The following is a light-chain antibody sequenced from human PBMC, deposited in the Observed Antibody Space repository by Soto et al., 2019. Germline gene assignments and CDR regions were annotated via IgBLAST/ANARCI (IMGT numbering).Light chain of an antibody. CDR3: QQYYTTPRT. Sequence: DIVMTQSPDSLAVSLGERATINCKSSQSVLYSSNNKNYLAWYQQKPGQPPKLLIYWASTRESGVPERFSGSGSGTDFTLNISSLQAEDVSVYYCQQYYTTPRTFGQGTKLEIK. CDR1: QSVLYSSNNKNY. J-gene: IGKJ2*01. V-gene: IGKV4-1*01. CDR2: WAS.